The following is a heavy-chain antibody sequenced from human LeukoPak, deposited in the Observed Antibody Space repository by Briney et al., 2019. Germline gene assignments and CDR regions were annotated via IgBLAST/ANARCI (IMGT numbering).Heavy chain of an antibody. D-gene: IGHD3-10*01. J-gene: IGHJ4*02. CDR1: GFTFSSYG. Sequence: PGGSLRLSCAASGFTFSSYGKTWVRQAPGKGLEWVSAISGSGGSTSYADSVKGRFTISRDNSKNTLDLQMNSLRAEDTAVYYCAKSAGSGSYYLNDYWGQGTLVTVSS. V-gene: IGHV3-23*01. CDR2: ISGSGGST. CDR3: AKSAGSGSYYLNDY.